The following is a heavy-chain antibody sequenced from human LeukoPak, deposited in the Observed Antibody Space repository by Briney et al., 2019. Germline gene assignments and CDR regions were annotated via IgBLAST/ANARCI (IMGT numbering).Heavy chain of an antibody. J-gene: IGHJ4*02. D-gene: IGHD6-13*01. V-gene: IGHV3-7*01. CDR2: IKRDGSEK. CDR3: ARVEGWYSSSWYYFDY. Sequence: PGGSLRLSCAASGFTFSSYWMSWVRQAPGKGLEWVANIKRDGSEKYYVDSVKGRFTISRDNAKNSLYLQMNSLRAEDTAVYYCARVEGWYSSSWYYFDYWGQGTLVTVSS. CDR1: GFTFSSYW.